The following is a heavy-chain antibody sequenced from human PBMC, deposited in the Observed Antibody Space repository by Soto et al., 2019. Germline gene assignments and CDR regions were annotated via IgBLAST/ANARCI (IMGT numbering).Heavy chain of an antibody. V-gene: IGHV1-69*13. J-gene: IGHJ6*01. D-gene: IGHD3-3*01. CDR1: GGTVSSYA. Sequence: GASAEVGGKACGGTVSSYAIGWVRHAPGQGLESMGGIIPIFGTANYAQKFQGRVTITADESTSTAYMELSSLRSEDTAVYYCATSVSITIFGVAYYYYGMDVWGQGTTVPVPS. CDR3: ATSVSITIFGVAYYYYGMDV. CDR2: IIPIFGTA.